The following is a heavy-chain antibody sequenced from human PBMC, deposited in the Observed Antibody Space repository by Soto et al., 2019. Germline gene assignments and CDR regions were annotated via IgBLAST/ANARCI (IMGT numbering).Heavy chain of an antibody. CDR2: INPNSGDT. D-gene: IGHD1-26*01. J-gene: IGHJ6*02. V-gene: IGHV1-2*02. Sequence: ASVKVSCKASGYTFTGYYVHWVRQAPGQGLEWMGWINPNSGDTYLAQRFQGRVTMNRDTSIGTAYMELRGLTSDDTAEYYCAKGGAIVAAGTRVYLYNAMDVWGQGTTATVSS. CDR1: GYTFTGYY. CDR3: AKGGAIVAAGTRVYLYNAMDV.